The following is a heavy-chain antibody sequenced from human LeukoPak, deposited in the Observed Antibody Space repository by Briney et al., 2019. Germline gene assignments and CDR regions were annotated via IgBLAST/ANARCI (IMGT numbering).Heavy chain of an antibody. J-gene: IGHJ6*03. V-gene: IGHV1-2*02. CDR1: GYTFTGYY. CDR2: INPNSGGT. D-gene: IGHD2-2*01. CDR3: AGRRYCSSTSCYRDYYYMDV. Sequence: GASVKVSCKASGYTFTGYYMHWVRQAPGQGLEWMGWINPNSGGTNYAQKFQGRVTMTRDTSISTAYMELSRLRSDDTAVYYCAGRRYCSSTSCYRDYYYMDVWGKGPRSPSP.